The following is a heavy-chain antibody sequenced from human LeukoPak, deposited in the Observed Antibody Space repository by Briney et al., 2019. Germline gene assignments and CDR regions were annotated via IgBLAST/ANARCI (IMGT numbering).Heavy chain of an antibody. D-gene: IGHD3-22*01. CDR1: GFTLSSYE. V-gene: IGHV3-48*03. CDR3: ARAEENYYDSSGIYWFDP. Sequence: GGSLRLSCAASGFTLSSYEMNWVRQAPGEGLEWVSYICSSGSTIYYADSVKGRFTISRDNAKNSLYLQMNSLRAEDTAVYYCARAEENYYDSSGIYWFDPWGQGTLVTVSS. J-gene: IGHJ5*02. CDR2: ICSSGSTI.